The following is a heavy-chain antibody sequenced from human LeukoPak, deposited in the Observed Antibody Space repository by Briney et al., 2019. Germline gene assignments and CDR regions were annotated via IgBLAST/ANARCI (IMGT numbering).Heavy chain of an antibody. J-gene: IGHJ3*02. Sequence: PSETLSLTCIVSGGSISSYYWSWIRQPPGKGLEWIGYIYYSGSTNYNPPLKSRVTISVDTSKNQISLKLSSVTGADTAVYYCARAGYGGSGFGESYAFDIWGQGTMVTVSS. CDR1: GGSISSYY. D-gene: IGHD3-10*01. CDR2: IYYSGST. V-gene: IGHV4-59*08. CDR3: ARAGYGGSGFGESYAFDI.